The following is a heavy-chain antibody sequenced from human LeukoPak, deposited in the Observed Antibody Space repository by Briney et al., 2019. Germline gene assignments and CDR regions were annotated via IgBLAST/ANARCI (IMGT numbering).Heavy chain of an antibody. Sequence: PGGSLRLSCAASRFTFSSYAMSWVRQAPGKGLEWVSAISGSGGSTYYADSVKGRFTISRDNSKNTLYLQMNSLRAEDTAVYYCAKQTGIAARPLNDYWGQGTLVTVSS. CDR2: ISGSGGST. CDR3: AKQTGIAARPLNDY. J-gene: IGHJ4*02. CDR1: RFTFSSYA. V-gene: IGHV3-23*01. D-gene: IGHD6-6*01.